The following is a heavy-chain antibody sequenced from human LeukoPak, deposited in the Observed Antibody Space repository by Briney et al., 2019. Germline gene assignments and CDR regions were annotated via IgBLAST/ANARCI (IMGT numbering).Heavy chain of an antibody. V-gene: IGHV4-59*01. CDR1: GGSISSYY. D-gene: IGHD3-22*01. Sequence: PSETLSLTCTVSGGSISSYYWSWIRQPPGKGLEWIGYIYYSGSTNYNPSLKSRVTISVDTSKNQFSLKLSSVTAADTAVYYCAGEDYNHYYHSPFDHWGQGTLVTVSS. CDR2: IYYSGST. J-gene: IGHJ4*02. CDR3: AGEDYNHYYHSPFDH.